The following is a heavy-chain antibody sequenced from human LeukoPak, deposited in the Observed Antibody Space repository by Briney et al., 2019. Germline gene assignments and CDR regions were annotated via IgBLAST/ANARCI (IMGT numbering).Heavy chain of an antibody. Sequence: PSETLSLTCAVSGYSISSGYYWGWIRQPPGKGLEWIGSIYHSGSTYYNPSLKSRVTISVDTSKNQFSLKLSSVTAADTAVYYCARHDIVVVPAALFDYWGQGTLVTVSS. D-gene: IGHD2-2*01. CDR2: IYHSGST. J-gene: IGHJ4*02. CDR1: GYSISSGYY. CDR3: ARHDIVVVPAALFDY. V-gene: IGHV4-38-2*01.